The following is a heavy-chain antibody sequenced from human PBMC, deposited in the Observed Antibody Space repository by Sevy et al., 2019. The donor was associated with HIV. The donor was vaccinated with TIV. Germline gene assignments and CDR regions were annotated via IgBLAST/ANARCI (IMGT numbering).Heavy chain of an antibody. CDR3: ARDPLGYCSSTSCYAGYYYYGMDV. CDR1: GFTFSSYS. J-gene: IGHJ6*02. D-gene: IGHD2-2*01. CDR2: ISSSSSTI. V-gene: IGHV3-48*01. Sequence: GESLKISCAASGFTFSSYSMNWVRQAPGKGLEWVSYISSSSSTIYYADSVKGRFTISRDNAKNSLYLQMNSLRAEDTAVYYCARDPLGYCSSTSCYAGYYYYGMDVWGQGTTVTVSS.